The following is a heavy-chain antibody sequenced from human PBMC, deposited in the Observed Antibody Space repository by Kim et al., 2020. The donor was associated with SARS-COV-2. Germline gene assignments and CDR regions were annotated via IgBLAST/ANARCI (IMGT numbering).Heavy chain of an antibody. D-gene: IGHD2-15*01. CDR3: ARDVGGFSGY. V-gene: IGHV1-3*01. Sequence: GDTEYSQKFQGRVSISRNTSATTVYMELSSLSSEDTAVYYCARDVGGFSGYWGQGTLVTVSS. CDR2: GDT. J-gene: IGHJ4*02.